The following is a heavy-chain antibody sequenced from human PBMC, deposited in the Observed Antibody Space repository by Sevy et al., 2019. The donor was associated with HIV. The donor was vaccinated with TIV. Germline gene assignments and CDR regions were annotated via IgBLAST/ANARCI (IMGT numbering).Heavy chain of an antibody. J-gene: IGHJ4*02. CDR3: AREWELRRIDF. Sequence: GGSLRLSCVASGFTFSDYAMHWLRQAPGKGLEWVTALSNDGSTKYYADSVMGRFTVSSDNFKNTFILHMHNLRSEDTAVYYWAREWELRRIDFWGKGTLVTVSS. CDR1: GFTFSDYA. D-gene: IGHD1-26*01. CDR2: LSNDGSTK. V-gene: IGHV3-30-3*01.